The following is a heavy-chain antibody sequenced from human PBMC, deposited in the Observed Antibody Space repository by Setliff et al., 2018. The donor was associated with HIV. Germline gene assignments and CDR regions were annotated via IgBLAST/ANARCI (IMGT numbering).Heavy chain of an antibody. CDR3: VKGVGATSYAGRIFDF. V-gene: IGHV3-20*04. CDR1: GFTFDDYG. D-gene: IGHD1-26*01. CDR2: IKWNGGST. J-gene: IGHJ4*02. Sequence: PGGSLRLSCVASGFTFDDYGMSWVRQAPGKGLEWVSGIKWNGGSTGYADTVKGRFTISRDNTKNSLYLQMDSLRPEDTALYYCVKGVGATSYAGRIFDFWGQGTLVTVSS.